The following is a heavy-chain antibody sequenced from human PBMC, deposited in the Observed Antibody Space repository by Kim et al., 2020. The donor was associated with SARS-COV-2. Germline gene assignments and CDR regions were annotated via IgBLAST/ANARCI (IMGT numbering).Heavy chain of an antibody. CDR2: ISGSDDST. D-gene: IGHD2-2*03. Sequence: GGSLRLSCATSGFTFSSYAMSWVRQAPGKGLEWVSVISGSDDSTNYADSVKGRFTISRDNSKNTLYLQMNSLRAEDTAVYYCAKHPVTWRLYYFDYWGQGTLVTVSS. CDR3: AKHPVTWRLYYFDY. V-gene: IGHV3-23*01. CDR1: GFTFSSYA. J-gene: IGHJ4*02.